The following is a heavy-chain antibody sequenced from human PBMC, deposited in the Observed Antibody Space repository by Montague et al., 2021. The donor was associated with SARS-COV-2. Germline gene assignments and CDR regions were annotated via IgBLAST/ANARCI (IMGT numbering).Heavy chain of an antibody. V-gene: IGHV2-70*01. D-gene: IGHD3-9*01. CDR1: GFSLSTSGMC. CDR3: ARMPYDILTGSGNYGMDV. CDR2: IDRDDDK. Sequence: PALVKPTQTLTLTCTFSGFSLSTSGMCVSWIRQPPGKALEWLALIDRDDDKYYSTSLKTRLTISKDTSKNQVVLTMTNMDPVDTATYYCARMPYDILTGSGNYGMDVWGQGTTVTVSS. J-gene: IGHJ6*02.